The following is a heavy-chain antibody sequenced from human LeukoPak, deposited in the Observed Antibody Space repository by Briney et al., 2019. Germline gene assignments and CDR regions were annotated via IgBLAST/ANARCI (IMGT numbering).Heavy chain of an antibody. CDR3: ARGGSYWDI. CDR2: IYFTGST. D-gene: IGHD3-10*01. CDR1: GGSIRTTSYY. Sequence: SETLPLTCSVSGGSIRTTSYYWGWIRQPPGRGLEWIGTIYFTGSTYHNPSLKSRVTMSVDLSKNEFSLNLSSVTAADTAVYYCARGGSYWDIWGQGSLVTVSP. J-gene: IGHJ4*02. V-gene: IGHV4-39*07.